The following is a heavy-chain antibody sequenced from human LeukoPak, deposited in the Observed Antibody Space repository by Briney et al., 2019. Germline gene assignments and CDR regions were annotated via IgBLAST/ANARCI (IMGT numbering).Heavy chain of an antibody. CDR2: IYYSGST. Sequence: KPSETLSLTCTVSGGSISSGDYYWSWIRQPPGKGLEWIGYIYYSGSTYYNPSLKSRVTISVDTSKNQFSLKLSSVTAADTAVYYCARWVVGAKGAFDYWGQGTLVTVSS. J-gene: IGHJ4*02. CDR1: GGSISSGDYY. CDR3: ARWVVGAKGAFDY. D-gene: IGHD1-26*01. V-gene: IGHV4-30-4*08.